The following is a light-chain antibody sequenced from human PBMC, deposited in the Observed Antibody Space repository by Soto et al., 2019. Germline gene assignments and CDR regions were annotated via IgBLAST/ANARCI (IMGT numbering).Light chain of an antibody. J-gene: IGLJ3*02. Sequence: QSVLTQPASVSGSPGQSITISCTGTNSDIGGYDYVSWFQHHPGKAPKLILYEVTNRPSGVSYRFSGSKSGTTASLTISGLQAEDEADYYCNSYTSSNTLVFGGGTQLTVL. CDR2: EVT. CDR1: NSDIGGYDY. V-gene: IGLV2-14*01. CDR3: NSYTSSNTLV.